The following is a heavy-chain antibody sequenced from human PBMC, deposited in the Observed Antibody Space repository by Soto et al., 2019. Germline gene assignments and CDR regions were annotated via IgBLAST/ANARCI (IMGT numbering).Heavy chain of an antibody. J-gene: IGHJ5*02. CDR1: GGSISSYY. CDR2: NYYSGST. Sequence: SETLSLTCTVSGGSISSYYWSWIRQPPGKGLEWIGYNYYSGSTNYNPSLKSRVTISVDTSKNQYSLKLNSVTTADTAFFYCARGYCSSTICYIWDNWFDPWGQGTLVTVS. V-gene: IGHV4-59*01. CDR3: ARGYCSSTICYIWDNWFDP. D-gene: IGHD2-2*02.